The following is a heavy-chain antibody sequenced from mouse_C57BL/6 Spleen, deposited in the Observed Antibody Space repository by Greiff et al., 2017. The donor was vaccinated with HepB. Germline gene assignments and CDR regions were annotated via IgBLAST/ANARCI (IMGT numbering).Heavy chain of an antibody. CDR1: GYTFTDYE. Sequence: VQLVESGAELVRPGASVTLSCKASGYTFTDYEMHWVKQTPVHGLEWIGAIDPETGGTAYNQKFKGKAILTADKSSSTAYMELRSLTSEDSAVYYCTYWYFDVWGTGTTVTVSS. CDR2: IDPETGGT. J-gene: IGHJ1*03. V-gene: IGHV1-15*01. CDR3: TYWYFDV.